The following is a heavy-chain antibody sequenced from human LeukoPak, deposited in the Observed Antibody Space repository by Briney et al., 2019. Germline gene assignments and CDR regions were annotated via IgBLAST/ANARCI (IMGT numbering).Heavy chain of an antibody. CDR1: GGTFSSYA. CDR3: ARDPREWELPKNWFDP. Sequence: GASVKVSCKASGGTFSSYAISWVRQAPGQGLEWMGGIIPIFGTANYAQKFQGRVTITADESTSTAYMELSSLRSEDTAVYYCARDPREWELPKNWFDPWGQGTLVTVSS. CDR2: IIPIFGTA. V-gene: IGHV1-69*13. J-gene: IGHJ5*02. D-gene: IGHD1-26*01.